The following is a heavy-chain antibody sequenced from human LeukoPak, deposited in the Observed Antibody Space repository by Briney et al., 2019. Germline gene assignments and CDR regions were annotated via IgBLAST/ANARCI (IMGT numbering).Heavy chain of an antibody. CDR3: ARDPTYYYDSSGYYF. CDR1: GYTFTGYY. Sequence: ASVKVSCKASGYTFTGYYMHWVRQAPGQGLEWMGRINPNSGGTNYAQKFQGRVTMTRDTSISTAYMELSRLRSDDTAVYYCARDPTYYYDSSGYYFWGQGTLVTVS. D-gene: IGHD3-22*01. J-gene: IGHJ4*02. V-gene: IGHV1-2*06. CDR2: INPNSGGT.